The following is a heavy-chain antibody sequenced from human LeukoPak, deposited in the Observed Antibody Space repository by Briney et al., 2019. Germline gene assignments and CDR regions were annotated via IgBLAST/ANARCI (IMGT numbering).Heavy chain of an antibody. CDR3: ARASYYDFWSGYYSFYMDV. CDR1: GYTFTSYD. V-gene: IGHV1-8*01. J-gene: IGHJ6*03. CDR2: MNPNSGNT. D-gene: IGHD3-3*01. Sequence: ASVKVSCKXSGYTFTSYDINWVRQATGQGLEWMGRMNPNSGNTGYAQKFQGRVTMTRNTSISTAYMELSSLRSEDTAVYYCARASYYDFWSGYYSFYMDVWGKGTTVTVSS.